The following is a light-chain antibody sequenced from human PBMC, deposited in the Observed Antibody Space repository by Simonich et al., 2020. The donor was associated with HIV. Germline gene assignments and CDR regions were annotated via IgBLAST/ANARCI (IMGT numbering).Light chain of an antibody. J-gene: IGLJ2*01. CDR1: SSNIGAGYD. CDR2: GHS. Sequence: QSVLTQPPSVSGAPGQRVTISCIGSSSNIGAGYDVNWYQQLPGTAPKLLIYGHSNRPSGVPDRFSGSKSGTSASLAITGLQAEDEADYYCQSYDSSLSGVVFGGGTKLTVL. CDR3: QSYDSSLSGVV. V-gene: IGLV1-40*01.